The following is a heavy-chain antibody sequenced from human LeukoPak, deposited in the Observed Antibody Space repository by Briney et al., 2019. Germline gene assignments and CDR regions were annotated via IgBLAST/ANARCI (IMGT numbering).Heavy chain of an antibody. Sequence: SATLSLTCTVSGGSISSYYWSWIRQPAGKGLEWIGRIYSSGSTNYNPSLKSRVTMSVDTSKTQFSLKLSSVTAADTAVYYCARDGNWYYFDYWGQGTLVTVSS. J-gene: IGHJ4*02. CDR1: GGSISSYY. CDR3: ARDGNWYYFDY. CDR2: IYSSGST. V-gene: IGHV4-4*07. D-gene: IGHD1-1*01.